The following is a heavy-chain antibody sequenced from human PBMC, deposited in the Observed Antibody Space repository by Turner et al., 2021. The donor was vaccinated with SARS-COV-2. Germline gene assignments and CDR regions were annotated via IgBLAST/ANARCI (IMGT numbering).Heavy chain of an antibody. Sequence: QLQLQESGQGLVKPSETLSPTCTVSGGPIRSSSSYWGWIRKPPGKGLEWIGSIYYSGTTYYNPSLKSRGTISVDTSKNQFSLKLSSVTAADTAVYYCASEKRRIGTYYNYGMDVWGQGTTVTVSS. CDR2: IYYSGTT. J-gene: IGHJ6*02. D-gene: IGHD1-1*01. CDR1: GGPIRSSSSY. V-gene: IGHV4-39*01. CDR3: ASEKRRIGTYYNYGMDV.